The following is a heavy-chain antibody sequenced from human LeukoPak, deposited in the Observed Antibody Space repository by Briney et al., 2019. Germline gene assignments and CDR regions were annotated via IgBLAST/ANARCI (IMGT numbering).Heavy chain of an antibody. CDR2: VYTSGST. CDR3: ARGPRTATGIRRYFYFMDI. J-gene: IGHJ6*03. V-gene: IGHV4-61*02. Sequence: PSQTLSLTCTVSGGSISRGNYYWTWIRQPAGKGLEWIGRVYTSGSTNYNPSLKSRVTISVDTSNNQFSLKLSSVTAADTAIYYCARGPRTATGIRRYFYFMDIWGKGTSVTVSS. D-gene: IGHD6-13*01. CDR1: GGSISRGNYY.